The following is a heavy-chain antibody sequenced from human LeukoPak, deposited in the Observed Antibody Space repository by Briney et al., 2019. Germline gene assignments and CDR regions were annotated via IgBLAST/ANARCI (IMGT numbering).Heavy chain of an antibody. V-gene: IGHV3-20*04. CDR2: INWNGGST. D-gene: IGHD3-9*01. CDR1: GFTFSSYE. J-gene: IGHJ4*02. CDR3: ARDRSGYDILTGYFNYYFDY. Sequence: GGSLRLSCAASGFTFSSYEMNWVRQAPGKGLEWVSGINWNGGSTGYADSVKGRFTISRDNAKNSLYLQMNSLRAEDTALYYCARDRSGYDILTGYFNYYFDYWGQGTLVTVSS.